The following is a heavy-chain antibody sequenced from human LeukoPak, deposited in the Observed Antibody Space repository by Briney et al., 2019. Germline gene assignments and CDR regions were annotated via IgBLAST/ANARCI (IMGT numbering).Heavy chain of an antibody. Sequence: ASVKVSCKASGYTFTGYYMHWVRQAPGQGLEWMGWINPNSGGTNYAQKFQGRVTMTRDTSISTAYMELSRLRSDDTALYYCARYYDSSAYDHDYWGQGTLVTVSS. V-gene: IGHV1-2*02. CDR2: INPNSGGT. CDR3: ARYYDSSAYDHDY. J-gene: IGHJ4*02. CDR1: GYTFTGYY. D-gene: IGHD3-22*01.